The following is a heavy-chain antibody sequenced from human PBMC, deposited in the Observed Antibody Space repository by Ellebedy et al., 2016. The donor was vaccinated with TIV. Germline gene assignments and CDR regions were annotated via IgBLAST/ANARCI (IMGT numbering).Heavy chain of an antibody. Sequence: MPSETLSLTCTVSGGSITSGTYYWSWIRQHPGKGLEWIGYIYYSGYTYYNPSLESRVTISLDTSWNQFSLKLSSVTAADTAVYYCARDRGDFYDSSGSYRAYYFDYWGQGTLVTVSS. CDR3: ARDRGDFYDSSGSYRAYYFDY. J-gene: IGHJ4*02. D-gene: IGHD3-22*01. CDR1: GGSITSGTYY. CDR2: IYYSGYT. V-gene: IGHV4-31*03.